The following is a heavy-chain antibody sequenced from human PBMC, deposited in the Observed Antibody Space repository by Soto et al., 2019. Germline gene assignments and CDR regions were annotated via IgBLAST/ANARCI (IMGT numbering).Heavy chain of an antibody. CDR3: AREGMLRGVIAS. Sequence: PSETLSLTCTVSGASVSSGSYYWSWIRQPPGKGLEWIGYIYYGGTTNYNPPLKSRVTISVDTSKNQFSLRLNSVTAADTAVYYCAREGMLRGVIASWGQGTLVTVSS. J-gene: IGHJ5*02. D-gene: IGHD3-10*01. CDR1: GASVSSGSYY. V-gene: IGHV4-61*01. CDR2: IYYGGTT.